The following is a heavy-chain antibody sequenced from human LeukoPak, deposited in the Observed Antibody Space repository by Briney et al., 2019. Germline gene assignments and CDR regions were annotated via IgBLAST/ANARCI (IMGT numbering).Heavy chain of an antibody. V-gene: IGHV3-33*01. CDR3: ARDHGNGSLALWY. J-gene: IGHJ4*02. Sequence: PGGSLRLSCAASGFTFSSYGMHWVRQAPGKGLEWVAVIWYDGSNKYYADSVKGRFTISRDNSKNTLYLQMNSLRAEDTALYYCARDHGNGSLALWYWGQGTLVTVSS. D-gene: IGHD1-1*01. CDR1: GFTFSSYG. CDR2: IWYDGSNK.